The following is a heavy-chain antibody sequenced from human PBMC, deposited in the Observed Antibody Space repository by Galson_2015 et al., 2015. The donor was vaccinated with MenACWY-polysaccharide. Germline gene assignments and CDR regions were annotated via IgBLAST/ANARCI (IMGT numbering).Heavy chain of an antibody. CDR2: IKYDGSVK. J-gene: IGHJ4*02. V-gene: IGHV3-7*01. CDR1: GFMFSNSW. D-gene: IGHD1-26*01. CDR3: ARDPEWGANDY. Sequence: SLRLSCAASGFMFSNSWMAWVRQAPGKGLEWVGNIKYDGSVKYYVDSVKGRFTISRDNAENSVYLQMNSLRAEDTAEYYCARDPEWGANDYWGQGTLVTVSS.